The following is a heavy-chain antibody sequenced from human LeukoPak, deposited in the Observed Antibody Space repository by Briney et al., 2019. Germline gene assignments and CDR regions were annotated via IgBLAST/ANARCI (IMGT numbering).Heavy chain of an antibody. CDR3: ARDKVALLWFGESTTVPSGYFDY. CDR2: IIPIFGTA. Sequence: ASVKVSCKASGYTFTSYYMHWVRQAPGQGLEWMGGIIPIFGTANYAQKFQGRVTITADESTSTAYMELSSLRSEDTAVYYCARDKVALLWFGESTTVPSGYFDYWGQGTLVTVSS. V-gene: IGHV1-69*13. J-gene: IGHJ4*02. CDR1: GYTFTSYY. D-gene: IGHD3-10*01.